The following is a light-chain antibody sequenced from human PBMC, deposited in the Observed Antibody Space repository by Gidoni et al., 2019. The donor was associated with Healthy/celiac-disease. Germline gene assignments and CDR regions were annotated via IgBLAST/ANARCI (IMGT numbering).Light chain of an antibody. Sequence: QSVLTQPPSVSAAPRQRVTISCTGSSSNIGAGYDVHWYQQLPGTAPKLLIYGNSNRPSGVPDRFSGSKSGTSASLAITGLQAEDEADYYCQSYDSSLSGPVVFGGGTKLTVL. CDR1: SSNIGAGYD. V-gene: IGLV1-40*01. CDR3: QSYDSSLSGPVV. J-gene: IGLJ2*01. CDR2: GNS.